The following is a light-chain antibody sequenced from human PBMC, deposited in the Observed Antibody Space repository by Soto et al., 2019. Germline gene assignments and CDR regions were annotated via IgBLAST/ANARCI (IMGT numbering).Light chain of an antibody. CDR3: QQYNNWPRT. CDR1: QSVRSSY. V-gene: IGKV3D-20*02. J-gene: IGKJ1*01. Sequence: VMLTQSPGTLSLSPGERATHSCRAGQSVRSSYLAWYQQNVGQAPRLLIYDASTRATGIPDRFSGSGSGTDFTLTVSRLEPEDFAVYYCQQYNNWPRTFGQGTMVDI. CDR2: DAS.